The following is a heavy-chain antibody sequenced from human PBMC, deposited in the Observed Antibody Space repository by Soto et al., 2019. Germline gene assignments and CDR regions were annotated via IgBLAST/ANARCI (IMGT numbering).Heavy chain of an antibody. D-gene: IGHD3-9*01. CDR3: ARDSHYDILTGYSRNAFDI. J-gene: IGHJ3*02. CDR2: INPNSGGI. V-gene: IGHV1-2*02. CDR1: GYTFIGHY. Sequence: QVQLMQSGAEVKKPGASVKVSCMTSGYTFIGHYIHWVRQAPGQGLEWMGWINPNSGGINYAQKFQGRVTGTRDTSISTAYMELSSLRSDDTAMYYCARDSHYDILTGYSRNAFDIWGQGTMVTVSS.